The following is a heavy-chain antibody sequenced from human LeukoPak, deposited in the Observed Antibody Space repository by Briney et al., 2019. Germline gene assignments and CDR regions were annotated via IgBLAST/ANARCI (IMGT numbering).Heavy chain of an antibody. CDR2: ISDNGSKI. J-gene: IGHJ4*02. Sequence: GGSLRLSCAASGFTFSSYAMSWVRQAPGKGPEWVSAISDNGSKIYYADSVRGRFTITRDNSKNTLYLQMDSLRAEDTAIYYCASLWELIGSWGQGTLVTVSS. CDR3: ASLWELIGS. V-gene: IGHV3-23*01. CDR1: GFTFSSYA. D-gene: IGHD1-26*01.